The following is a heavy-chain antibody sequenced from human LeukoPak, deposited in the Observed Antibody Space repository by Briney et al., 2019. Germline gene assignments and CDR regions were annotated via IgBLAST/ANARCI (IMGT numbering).Heavy chain of an antibody. J-gene: IGHJ4*02. CDR3: AKDGGSVDY. CDR2: ISWNSGSI. V-gene: IGHV3-9*01. CDR1: GFTFDDYA. Sequence: PGGSLRLSCAASGFTFDDYAMHWVRQAPGKGLEWVSGISWNSGSIGYADSVKGRFTISRDNAKNSLYLQMNSLRAEDTAVYYCAKDGGSVDYWGQGTLVTVSS. D-gene: IGHD3-16*01.